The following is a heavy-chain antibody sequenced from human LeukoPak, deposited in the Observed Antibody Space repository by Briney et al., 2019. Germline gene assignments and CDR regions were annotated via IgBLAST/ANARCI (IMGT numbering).Heavy chain of an antibody. V-gene: IGHV1-2*02. D-gene: IGHD6-13*01. CDR1: GYTFTGYY. CDR2: INPNSGGT. CDR3: ARVPSMKWYSSSWYQSANYYYYGMDV. Sequence: GASVKVSCKASGYTFTGYYMHWVRQAPGQGLEWMGWINPNSGGTNYAQKFQGRVTMTRDTSISTAYMELSRLRSDDTAVYYCARVPSMKWYSSSWYQSANYYYYGMDVWGQGTTVTVSS. J-gene: IGHJ6*02.